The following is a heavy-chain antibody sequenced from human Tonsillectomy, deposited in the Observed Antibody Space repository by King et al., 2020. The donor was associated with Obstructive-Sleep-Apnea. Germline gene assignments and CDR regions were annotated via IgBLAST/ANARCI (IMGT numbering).Heavy chain of an antibody. J-gene: IGHJ4*02. CDR1: GFTFSSYA. CDR2: ISGSGGST. V-gene: IGHV3-23*04. D-gene: IGHD6-13*01. CDR3: AKAGYSSSWPSSD. Sequence: VQLVESGGGLVQPGGSLRLSCAASGFTFSSYAMSWVRQAPGKVLEWVSAISGSGGSTYFADSVKGRFTLSRDNYKNTLDLQMNSLRAEDTSVYYCAKAGYSSSWPSSDWGQGTLVTVSS.